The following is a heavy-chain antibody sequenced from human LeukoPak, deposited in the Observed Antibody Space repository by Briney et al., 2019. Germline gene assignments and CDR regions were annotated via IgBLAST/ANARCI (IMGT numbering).Heavy chain of an antibody. J-gene: IGHJ3*02. CDR2: INAGNGNT. CDR3: ASRVYDSSGYWLGEKKDDAFDI. CDR1: GYTFTSYA. V-gene: IGHV1-3*03. D-gene: IGHD3-22*01. Sequence: GASVKVSCKASGYTFTSYAMHWVRQAPGQRLEWRGWINAGNGNTKYSQEFQGRVTITRDTSASTAYMELSSLRSEDTAVYYCASRVYDSSGYWLGEKKDDAFDIWGQGTMVTVSS.